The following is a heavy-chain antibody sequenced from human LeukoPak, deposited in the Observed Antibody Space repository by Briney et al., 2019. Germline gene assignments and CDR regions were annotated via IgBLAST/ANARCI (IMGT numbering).Heavy chain of an antibody. J-gene: IGHJ6*02. Sequence: SVKASCKASGVTFSSYAISWVRQAPGQGLEWMGGIIPIFGTANYAQKFQGRVTITADESTSTAYMELSSLRSEDTAVYYCASSYEGDYYYGMDVWGQGTTVTVSS. CDR2: IIPIFGTA. V-gene: IGHV1-69*13. D-gene: IGHD3-3*01. CDR3: ASSYEGDYYYGMDV. CDR1: GVTFSSYA.